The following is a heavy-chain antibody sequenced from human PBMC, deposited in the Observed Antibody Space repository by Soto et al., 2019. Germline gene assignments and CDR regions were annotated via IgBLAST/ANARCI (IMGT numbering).Heavy chain of an antibody. J-gene: IGHJ4*02. CDR2: ISYDGSNK. V-gene: IGHV3-30-3*01. CDR1: GFTFSSYA. CDR3: ARGDSPIDY. Sequence: LRLSCAASGFTFSSYAMHWVRQAPGKGLEWVAVISYDGSNKYYADSVKGRFTISSDNSKNTLYLQMNSLRAEDTAVYYCARGDSPIDYWGQGTLVTVSS.